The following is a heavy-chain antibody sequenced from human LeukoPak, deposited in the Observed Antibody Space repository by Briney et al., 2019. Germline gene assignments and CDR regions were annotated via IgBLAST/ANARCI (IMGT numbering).Heavy chain of an antibody. V-gene: IGHV4-61*02. CDR1: GGSISSGSYY. J-gene: IGHJ3*02. CDR2: IYTSGST. Sequence: PSETLSLTCTVSGGSISSGSYYWSWIRQPAGKGLEYIGRIYTSGSTNYNPSLKSRVTISVDTSKNQFSLKLSSVTAADTAVYYCARGSPYYYDSSGYYKTDAFDIWGQGTMVTVSS. CDR3: ARGSPYYYDSSGYYKTDAFDI. D-gene: IGHD3-22*01.